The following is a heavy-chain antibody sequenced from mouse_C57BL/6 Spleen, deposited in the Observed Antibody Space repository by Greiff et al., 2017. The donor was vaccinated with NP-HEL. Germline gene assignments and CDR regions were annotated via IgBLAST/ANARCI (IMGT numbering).Heavy chain of an antibody. Sequence: EVKLMESGGDLVKPGGSLKLSCAASGFTFSSYGMSWVRQTPDKRLEWVATISSGGSYTYYPDSVKGRFTISRDNAKNTLYLQMSSRKSEDTAMYYCARDSSGPYYFDYWGQGTTLTVSS. CDR1: GFTFSSYG. CDR2: ISSGGSYT. J-gene: IGHJ2*01. D-gene: IGHD3-2*02. V-gene: IGHV5-6*01. CDR3: ARDSSGPYYFDY.